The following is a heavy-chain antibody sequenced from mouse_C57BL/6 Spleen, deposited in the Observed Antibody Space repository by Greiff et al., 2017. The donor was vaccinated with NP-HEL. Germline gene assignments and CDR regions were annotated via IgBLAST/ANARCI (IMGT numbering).Heavy chain of an antibody. V-gene: IGHV1-63*01. Sequence: VQLQQSGAELVRPGTSVKMSCKASGYTFTNYWIGWAKQRPGHGLEWIGDIYPGGGYTNYNEKFKGKATLTADKSSSTAYMQCSSLTSEDSAIYYCARWDYSNLYYFDYWGQGTTLTVSS. D-gene: IGHD2-5*01. CDR3: ARWDYSNLYYFDY. CDR2: IYPGGGYT. J-gene: IGHJ2*01. CDR1: GYTFTNYW.